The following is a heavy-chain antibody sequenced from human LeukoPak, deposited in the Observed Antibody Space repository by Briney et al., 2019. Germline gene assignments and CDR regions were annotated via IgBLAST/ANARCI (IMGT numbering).Heavy chain of an antibody. Sequence: GESLRLSCTGAGCSFSSCSKHWVRQAPGKGLDWVATVLCNGNKHYEDSVKGRFTISRDVSKNTLDLQMHSVRPEDTAVYYCAKGGVPGTENGFGPWGQGTLVTVSS. CDR1: GCSFSSCS. J-gene: IGHJ5*02. V-gene: IGHV3-30*18. D-gene: IGHD3-10*01. CDR2: VLCNGNK. CDR3: AKGGVPGTENGFGP.